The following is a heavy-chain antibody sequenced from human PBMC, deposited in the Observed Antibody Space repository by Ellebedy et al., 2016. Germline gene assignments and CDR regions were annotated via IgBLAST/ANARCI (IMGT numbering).Heavy chain of an antibody. V-gene: IGHV3-9*01. CDR3: AKDIGFPYGSSGGAFDI. Sequence: SLKISXAASGFTFDDYAMHWVRQAPGKGLEWVSGISWNSGSIGYADSVKGRFTISRDNAKNSLYLQMNSLRAEDTALYYCAKDIGFPYGSSGGAFDIWGQGTMVTVSS. D-gene: IGHD3-10*01. J-gene: IGHJ3*02. CDR2: ISWNSGSI. CDR1: GFTFDDYA.